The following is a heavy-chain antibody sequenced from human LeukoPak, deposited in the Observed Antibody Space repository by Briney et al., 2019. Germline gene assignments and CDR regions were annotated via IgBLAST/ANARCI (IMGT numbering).Heavy chain of an antibody. CDR2: INPDGSTT. J-gene: IGHJ4*02. Sequence: GGSLRLSCAASGFTFSYYWMYWVRQAPGKGLVWVSRINPDGSTTDYADSVKGRFTISRDNAENSLYLQMNSLRVEDTAVYYCAARSSGNPYFWGQGTLVTVSS. V-gene: IGHV3-74*01. CDR1: GFTFSYYW. CDR3: AARSSGNPYF. D-gene: IGHD1-26*01.